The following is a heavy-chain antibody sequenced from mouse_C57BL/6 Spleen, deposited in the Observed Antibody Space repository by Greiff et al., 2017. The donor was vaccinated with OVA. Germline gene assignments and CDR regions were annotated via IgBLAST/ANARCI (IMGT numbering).Heavy chain of an antibody. V-gene: IGHV1-69*01. J-gene: IGHJ4*01. Sequence: QVQLQQPGAELVMPGASVKLSCKASGYTFTSYWMHWVKQRPGQGLEWIGEIDPYDSYTNYNQKFKGKSTLTVDKSSSTAYMQLSSLTSEDSAVYYCARGGNYEMDYWGQGTSVTVSS. D-gene: IGHD2-1*01. CDR3: ARGGNYEMDY. CDR2: IDPYDSYT. CDR1: GYTFTSYW.